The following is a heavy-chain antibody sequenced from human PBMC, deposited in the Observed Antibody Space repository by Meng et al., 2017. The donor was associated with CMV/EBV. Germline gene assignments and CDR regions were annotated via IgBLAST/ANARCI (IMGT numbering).Heavy chain of an antibody. J-gene: IGHJ3*02. CDR3: ARDAREVIVVVPAADPPEDAFDI. V-gene: IGHV1-18*01. CDR1: GYNFTSYG. Sequence: ASVKVSCNASGYNFTSYGISWVRQAPGQGLEWMGWISAYNGNANYAQKLQGRVTMTTDTSTSTAYMELRSLRTDDTAVYYCARDAREVIVVVPAADPPEDAFDIWGQGTMVTVSS. D-gene: IGHD2-2*01. CDR2: ISAYNGNA.